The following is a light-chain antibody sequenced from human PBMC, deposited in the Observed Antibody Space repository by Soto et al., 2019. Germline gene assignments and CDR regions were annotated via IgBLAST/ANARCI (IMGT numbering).Light chain of an antibody. V-gene: IGKV1-27*01. J-gene: IGKJ4*01. CDR2: AAS. Sequence: DIQMTQSPSSLSASIGDRVTITCRASQGISNYLAWYQKKPGKVPKLLTYAASTLQSGVPSRFSGSGSGTDFALNISSLQPEDVATYYCQKYNSAPLTFGGGTKVEIK. CDR3: QKYNSAPLT. CDR1: QGISNY.